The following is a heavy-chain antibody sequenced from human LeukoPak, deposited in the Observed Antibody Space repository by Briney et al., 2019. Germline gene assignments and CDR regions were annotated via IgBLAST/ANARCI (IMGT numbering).Heavy chain of an antibody. Sequence: GGSLRLSCAASGFTFSSYWMHWVRQAPGKGLVWVSRINSDGSSTSYADSVKGRFTISRDNAKNTLYLQMSSLRSEDTAVYYCARDRCSGGSCQELDYWGQGTLVTVSS. CDR2: INSDGSST. CDR3: ARDRCSGGSCQELDY. V-gene: IGHV3-74*01. D-gene: IGHD2-15*01. CDR1: GFTFSSYW. J-gene: IGHJ4*02.